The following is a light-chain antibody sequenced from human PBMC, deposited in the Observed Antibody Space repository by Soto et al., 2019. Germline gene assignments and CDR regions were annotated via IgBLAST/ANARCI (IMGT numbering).Light chain of an antibody. CDR1: QGISSY. Sequence: DIQMTQSPSTLSAFVGDRVTITCRASQGISSYVAWYQQKPGNAPRLLIYTISTLQSGVPSRFSGSGSGTEFTLTISSLQPEDFATYYCQQLNTYPITFGQGTRLEIK. CDR3: QQLNTYPIT. J-gene: IGKJ5*01. CDR2: TIS. V-gene: IGKV1-9*01.